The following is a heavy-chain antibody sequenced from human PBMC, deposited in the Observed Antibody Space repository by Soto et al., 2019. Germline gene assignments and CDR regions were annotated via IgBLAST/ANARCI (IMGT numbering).Heavy chain of an antibody. D-gene: IGHD3-22*01. J-gene: IGHJ5*02. Sequence: QVQLVQSGAEVKKPGASVKVSCKASGYTFTSYDINWVRQATGQGLEWMGWMNPNSGNTGYAQKFQGRVTMTRNTSISTDYMELSSLRSEDTAVYYCARGSYYDSSGYRGNWFDPWGQGTLVTVSS. V-gene: IGHV1-8*01. CDR2: MNPNSGNT. CDR1: GYTFTSYD. CDR3: ARGSYYDSSGYRGNWFDP.